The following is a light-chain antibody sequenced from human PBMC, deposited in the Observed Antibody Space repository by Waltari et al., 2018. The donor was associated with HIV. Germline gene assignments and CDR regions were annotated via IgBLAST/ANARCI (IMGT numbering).Light chain of an antibody. Sequence: QSVLTQPPSVSGAPGPRVTISCTGGSSNIGEGYDVHWYQRLPGTAPKLLIFATINRPSGVPDRFSGSSSGTSASLAITGLQAEDEADYYCQSYDSSLTMVFGGGTKVTVL. CDR1: SSNIGEGYD. CDR3: QSYDSSLTMV. V-gene: IGLV1-40*01. J-gene: IGLJ2*01. CDR2: ATI.